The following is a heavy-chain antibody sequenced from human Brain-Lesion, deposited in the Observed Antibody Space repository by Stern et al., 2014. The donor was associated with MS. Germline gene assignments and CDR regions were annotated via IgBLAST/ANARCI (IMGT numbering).Heavy chain of an antibody. J-gene: IGHJ6*02. CDR3: ARGRVVPGFQYYATDV. V-gene: IGHV4-61*02. CDR2: IFNSGST. CDR1: GGSISSGGYY. Sequence: VQLVESGPGLVKPSQTLSLSCTVSGGSISSGGYYWSWIRQPAGKGLEWIGRIFNSGSTSDNPSLKSRVTISIDTSKTQFPLRLNSMTAADTAVYYCARGRVVPGFQYYATDVWGQGTTVIVSS. D-gene: IGHD2-2*01.